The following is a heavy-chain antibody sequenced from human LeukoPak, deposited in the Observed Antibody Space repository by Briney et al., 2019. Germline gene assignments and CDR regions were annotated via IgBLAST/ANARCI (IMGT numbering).Heavy chain of an antibody. CDR3: ARERYNWNDDYYYGMDV. J-gene: IGHJ6*02. Sequence: GASVKVSCKASGDTLSSYGIIWVRQEPGQGLEWMGGIIPIFGTANYAQKFQGRVTITADESTSTAYMELSSLRSEDTAVYYCARERYNWNDDYYYGMDVWGQGTTVTVSS. CDR2: IIPIFGTA. CDR1: GDTLSSYG. V-gene: IGHV1-69*13. D-gene: IGHD1-20*01.